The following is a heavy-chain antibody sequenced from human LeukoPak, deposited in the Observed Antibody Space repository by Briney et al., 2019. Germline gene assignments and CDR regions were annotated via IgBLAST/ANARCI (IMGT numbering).Heavy chain of an antibody. CDR3: ARDNGSGWPYYYYYYMDV. J-gene: IGHJ6*03. CDR2: INPNSGGT. D-gene: IGHD6-19*01. V-gene: IGHV1-2*02. Sequence: GASVKVSCKASGYTFTGYYMHWVRQAPGQGLEWMGWINPNSGGTNYAQKFQGRVTMTRDTSISTAYMELSRLRSDDTAVYYCARDNGSGWPYYYYYYMDVWGKGTTVTVSS. CDR1: GYTFTGYY.